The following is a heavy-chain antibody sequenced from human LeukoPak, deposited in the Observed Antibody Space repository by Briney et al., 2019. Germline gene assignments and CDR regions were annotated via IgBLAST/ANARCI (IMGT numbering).Heavy chain of an antibody. CDR2: FFYSGST. V-gene: IGHV4-39*01. CDR1: GGSISSRPYC. Sequence: SETLSLTCTVSGGSISSRPYCWGWIRQPPGKGLEWLGSFFYSGSTNYKPSLKSRVTISVDTSKNQFSLKLSSVTAADTAEYYCARLVVSTRYHEVLLGRDYWGQGTLVTVSS. D-gene: IGHD6-13*01. CDR3: ARLVVSTRYHEVLLGRDY. J-gene: IGHJ4*02.